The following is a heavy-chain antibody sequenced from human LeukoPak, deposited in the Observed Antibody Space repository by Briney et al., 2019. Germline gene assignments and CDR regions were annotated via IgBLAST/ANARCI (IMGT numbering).Heavy chain of an antibody. CDR3: ARVGYDSSGYFVYYFDY. V-gene: IGHV3-74*01. CDR2: INNYGSTT. CDR1: GFIFQQYA. J-gene: IGHJ4*02. Sequence: GGSLRLSCEASGFIFQQYAMHWVRHPPGKGLVWVSRINNYGSTTNYADSVKGRFTISRDNAKNTLYLQINSLRAEDTAVYYCARVGYDSSGYFVYYFDYWGQGTLVTVSS. D-gene: IGHD3-22*01.